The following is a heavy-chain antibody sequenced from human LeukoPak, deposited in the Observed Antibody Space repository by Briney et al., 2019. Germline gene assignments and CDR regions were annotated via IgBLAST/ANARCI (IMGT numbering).Heavy chain of an antibody. J-gene: IGHJ4*02. CDR1: GYTFTSYG. CDR2: ISAYNGNT. V-gene: IGHV1-18*01. CDR3: ARDQAVTMVRGVIFDY. D-gene: IGHD3-10*01. Sequence: ASVKVSCKASGYTFTSYGISWVRQAPGQGLEWMGWISAYNGNTNYAQKLQGRVTMTTDTSTSTAYMELRSLRSDDTAVYYCARDQAVTMVRGVIFDYWGQGTLVTVSS.